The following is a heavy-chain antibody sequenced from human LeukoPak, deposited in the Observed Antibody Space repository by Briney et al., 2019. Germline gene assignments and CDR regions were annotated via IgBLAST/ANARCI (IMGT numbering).Heavy chain of an antibody. CDR3: XXXXXXXWFSVSPQSFDY. J-gene: IGHJ4*02. CDR1: GYTFTSYA. CDR2: INTNTGNP. D-gene: IGHD3-10*01. V-gene: IGHV7-4-1*02. Sequence: ALVKVSCKASGYTFTSYAMNWVRQAPGQGLEWMGWINTNTGNPTYAQGFTGRFVFSLDTSVSTAYLQISSLKAEDTAVYYCXXXXXXXWFSVSPQSFDYWGQGTLVTVSS.